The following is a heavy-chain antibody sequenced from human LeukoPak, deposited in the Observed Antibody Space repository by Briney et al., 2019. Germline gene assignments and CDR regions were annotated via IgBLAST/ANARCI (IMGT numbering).Heavy chain of an antibody. D-gene: IGHD1-14*01. V-gene: IGHV3-74*01. CDR3: ARAPPEGSSYMDV. CDR1: GLTFSSYW. CDR2: INSDGSST. J-gene: IGHJ6*03. Sequence: PGGSLRLSCAASGLTFSSYWMHWVRQAPGKGLVWVSRINSDGSSTSYADSVKGRFTISRDNAKNTLYLQMNSLRAEDTAVYYCARAPPEGSSYMDVWGKGTTVTFSS.